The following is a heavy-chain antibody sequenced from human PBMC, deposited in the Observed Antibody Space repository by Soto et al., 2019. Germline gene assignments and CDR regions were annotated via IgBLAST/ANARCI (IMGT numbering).Heavy chain of an antibody. J-gene: IGHJ4*02. CDR2: ISGSGGST. CDR1: GFTFSSYA. V-gene: IGHV3-23*01. CDR3: AKDPLVATIFRFDY. Sequence: EVQLLESGGGLVQPGGSLRLSCAASGFTFSSYAMSWVRQAPGKGLEWVSAISGSGGSTYYADSVEGRFTISRDNSKNKLYLQMNSLRAEDTAVYYCAKDPLVATIFRFDYWGQGILVPVSS. D-gene: IGHD5-12*01.